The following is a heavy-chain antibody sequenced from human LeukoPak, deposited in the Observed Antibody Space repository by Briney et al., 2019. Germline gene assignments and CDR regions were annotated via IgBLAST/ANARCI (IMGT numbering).Heavy chain of an antibody. Sequence: GRSLRLSCAASGFTFDDYAMHWVRQAPGKGLEWVSGITWNSDNIEYADSVKGRFTISRDNAKNSLYLQMNSLRAEDMALYYCAKGGGGRLIYYYYMDVWGKGTTVTVSS. CDR3: AKGGGGRLIYYYYMDV. CDR1: GFTFDDYA. CDR2: ITWNSDNI. D-gene: IGHD3-16*01. J-gene: IGHJ6*03. V-gene: IGHV3-9*03.